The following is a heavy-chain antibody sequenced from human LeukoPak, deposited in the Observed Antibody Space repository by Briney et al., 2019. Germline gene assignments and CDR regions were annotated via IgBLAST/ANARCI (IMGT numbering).Heavy chain of an antibody. Sequence: PSETLSLTCTVSGGSISSSSYYWGWIRQPPGKGLEWIGSIYYSGSTYYNPSLKSRVTISVDTSKNQFSLKLSSVTAADTAVYYCARHVENSYGSYYFDYWGQGTLVTGSS. CDR3: ARHVENSYGSYYFDY. D-gene: IGHD5-18*01. CDR2: IYYSGST. J-gene: IGHJ4*02. V-gene: IGHV4-39*01. CDR1: GGSISSSSYY.